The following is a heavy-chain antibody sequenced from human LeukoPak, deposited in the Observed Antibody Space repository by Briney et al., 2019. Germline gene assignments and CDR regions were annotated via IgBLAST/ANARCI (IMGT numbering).Heavy chain of an antibody. D-gene: IGHD2-15*01. CDR2: ISYDGSNK. Sequence: PGRSLRLSCAASGFTFSSYAMHWVRQAPGKGLEWVAVISYDGSNKYYADSVKGRFTISRDNSKNTLYLQMNSLRAEDTAVYYCAGLPYCWGQGTLVTVSS. CDR3: AGLPYC. J-gene: IGHJ1*01. CDR1: GFTFSSYA. V-gene: IGHV3-30-3*01.